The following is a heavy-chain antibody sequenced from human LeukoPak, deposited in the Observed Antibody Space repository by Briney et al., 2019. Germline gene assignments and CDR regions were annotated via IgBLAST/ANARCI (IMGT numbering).Heavy chain of an antibody. Sequence: SVKVSCKASGGTFSSYAISWVRQAPGQGLEWMGGIIPIFGTANYAQKFQGRVTITTDESTSTAYMELSSLRYEDTAVYYCARAHTRRGYSYGPADYWGQGTLVTVSS. CDR1: GGTFSSYA. CDR3: ARAHTRRGYSYGPADY. CDR2: IIPIFGTA. D-gene: IGHD5-18*01. J-gene: IGHJ4*02. V-gene: IGHV1-69*05.